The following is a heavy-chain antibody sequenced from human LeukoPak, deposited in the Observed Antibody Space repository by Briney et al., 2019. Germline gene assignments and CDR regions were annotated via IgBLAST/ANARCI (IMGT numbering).Heavy chain of an antibody. V-gene: IGHV4-59*01. CDR1: GGSIGSYY. CDR2: TYYSGST. Sequence: PSETLSLTCTVSGGSIGSYYWSWIRQPPGKGLEWIGYTYYSGSTNYNPSLKSRVTTSVDTSKNQFSLKLSSVTAADTAVYYCARGEGYYYDSSGYFYWGQGTLVTVSS. D-gene: IGHD3-22*01. CDR3: ARGEGYYYDSSGYFY. J-gene: IGHJ4*02.